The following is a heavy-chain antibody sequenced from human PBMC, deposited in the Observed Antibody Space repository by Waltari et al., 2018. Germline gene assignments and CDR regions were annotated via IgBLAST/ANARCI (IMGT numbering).Heavy chain of an antibody. CDR2: IYHSGST. Sequence: QVQLQESGPGLVKPSETLSLTCAVSGYSISSGYYWGRIRQPPGKGLEWIGSIYHSGSTYYNPSLKSRVTISVDTSKNQFSLKLSSVTAADTAVYYCATLKSDSFNWFDPWGQGTLVTVSS. CDR1: GYSISSGYY. CDR3: ATLKSDSFNWFDP. D-gene: IGHD3-22*01. J-gene: IGHJ5*02. V-gene: IGHV4-38-2*01.